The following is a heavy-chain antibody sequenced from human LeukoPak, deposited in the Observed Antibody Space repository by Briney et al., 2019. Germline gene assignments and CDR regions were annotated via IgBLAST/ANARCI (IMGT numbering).Heavy chain of an antibody. Sequence: GGPLRLSCAASGFTFNSYWMHWVRQAPGKGLLWVSRINSDGTTTYYADSVKGRFTISRDNAKNTLYLQMNSLRAEDTAVYYCARGNYYGMDVWGQGTTVTVSS. V-gene: IGHV3-74*01. CDR2: INSDGTTT. J-gene: IGHJ6*02. CDR1: GFTFNSYW. CDR3: ARGNYYGMDV.